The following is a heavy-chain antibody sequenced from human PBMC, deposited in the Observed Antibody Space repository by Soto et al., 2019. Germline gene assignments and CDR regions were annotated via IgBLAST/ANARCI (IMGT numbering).Heavy chain of an antibody. J-gene: IGHJ4*02. CDR2: LYWDDDK. Sequence: QITLKESGPTLVKPTQTLTLTCTFSGFSLSTTRVGVGWIRQPPGEALEWLALLYWDDDKLYSPSLKRRLTITKDTSKILVVLTLTNMDPVDTATYYCAHSKTSGMRYYFDYWGQGTLVTVSS. V-gene: IGHV2-5*02. CDR1: GFSLSTTRVG. CDR3: AHSKTSGMRYYFDY.